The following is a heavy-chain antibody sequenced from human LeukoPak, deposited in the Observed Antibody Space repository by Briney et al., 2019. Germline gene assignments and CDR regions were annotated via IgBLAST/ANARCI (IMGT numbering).Heavy chain of an antibody. J-gene: IGHJ4*02. V-gene: IGHV3-74*01. CDR1: GFTFSSYW. CDR2: INSGGSST. CDR3: ARESTYYDFWSGYYSVYFDY. Sequence: PGGSLRLSCAASGFTFSSYWMHWVRQAPGKGLVWVSRINSGGSSTSYADSVKGRFTISRDNAKNTLYLQMNSLRAEDTAVYYCARESTYYDFWSGYYSVYFDYWGQGTLVTVSS. D-gene: IGHD3-3*01.